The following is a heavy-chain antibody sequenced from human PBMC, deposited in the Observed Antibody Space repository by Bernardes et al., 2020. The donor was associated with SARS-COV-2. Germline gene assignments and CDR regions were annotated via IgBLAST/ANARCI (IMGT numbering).Heavy chain of an antibody. V-gene: IGHV3-74*01. D-gene: IGHD3-22*01. Sequence: GGSLRLSCAASGFTFSSYWMHWVRQAPGKGLVWVSRINSDGSSTSYADSVKGRFTISRDNAKNTLYLQMNSLRAEDTAVYYCARDGYYYDSSGYYYPPYYYYGMDVWSQGTTVTVSS. CDR1: GFTFSSYW. J-gene: IGHJ6*02. CDR2: INSDGSST. CDR3: ARDGYYYDSSGYYYPPYYYYGMDV.